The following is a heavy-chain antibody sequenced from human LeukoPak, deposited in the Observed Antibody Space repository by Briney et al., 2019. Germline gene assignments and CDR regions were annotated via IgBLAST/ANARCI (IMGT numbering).Heavy chain of an antibody. D-gene: IGHD2-2*01. Sequence: ASVKVSCKASGYTFTGYYMHWVRQAPGQGLEWMGRINPNSGGTNYAQKFQGRVTMTRDTSISTAYMELSRLRSDDTAVYYCAIICSSTSCFFDYWGQGTLVTVSS. CDR1: GYTFTGYY. CDR3: AIICSSTSCFFDY. J-gene: IGHJ4*02. V-gene: IGHV1-2*06. CDR2: INPNSGGT.